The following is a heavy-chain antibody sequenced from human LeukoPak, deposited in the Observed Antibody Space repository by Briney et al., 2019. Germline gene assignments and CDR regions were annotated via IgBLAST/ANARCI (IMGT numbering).Heavy chain of an antibody. CDR1: GFTFSGHN. D-gene: IGHD3-10*01. Sequence: GGSLRLSCAASGFTFSGHNMNWVRQAPGKGLVWVSRINTDGSSTSYADSVKGRFTISRDNAKNTLYLQMNSLRAEDTAVYYCARGEYYGSGLLDYWGQGTLVTVSS. CDR2: INTDGSST. V-gene: IGHV3-74*01. J-gene: IGHJ4*02. CDR3: ARGEYYGSGLLDY.